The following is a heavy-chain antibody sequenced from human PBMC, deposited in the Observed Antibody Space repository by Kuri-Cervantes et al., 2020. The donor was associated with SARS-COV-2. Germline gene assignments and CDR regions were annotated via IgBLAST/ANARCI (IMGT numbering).Heavy chain of an antibody. CDR1: GFTFSSYE. J-gene: IGHJ4*02. D-gene: IGHD3-3*01. Sequence: GGSLRLSCAASGFTFSSYEMNWVRQAPGKGLEWVSYISSSGSTIYYADSVKGRFTISRDNAKNSLYLQMNSLRAEDTAVYYCARDNVGASDVWGQGTLVTVSS. CDR2: ISSSGSTI. CDR3: ARDNVGASDV. V-gene: IGHV3-48*03.